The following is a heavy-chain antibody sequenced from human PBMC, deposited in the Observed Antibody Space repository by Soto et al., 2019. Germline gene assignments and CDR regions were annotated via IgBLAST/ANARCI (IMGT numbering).Heavy chain of an antibody. D-gene: IGHD3-16*01. Sequence: QITLKESGPALVTPTQTLTLTCTFSGFSLTTNGVGVGWIRQPPGEALEWLALIYWDDDKRYRPALSSRLAISNATSKDQVVLTMAHMDPVDTATYCCAQRLSGKRAPWDWGYFDFWGQGTLVTVSS. CDR2: IYWDDDK. J-gene: IGHJ4*02. CDR1: GFSLTTNGVG. CDR3: AQRLSGKRAPWDWGYFDF. V-gene: IGHV2-5*02.